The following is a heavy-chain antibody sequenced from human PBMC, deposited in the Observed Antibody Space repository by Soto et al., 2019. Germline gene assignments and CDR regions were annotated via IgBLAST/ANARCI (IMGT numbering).Heavy chain of an antibody. Sequence: GESLKISGKGCGYSFTSYWFAWVRQMPGKGLEWMGIVDPADSESGYSPSFQGQVTISVDKSISTAYLQWSSLKASDTAMYYCARPSTYGFFFAFRGQGSLVTVSS. CDR1: GYSFTSYW. V-gene: IGHV5-51*01. J-gene: IGHJ4*02. CDR2: VDPADSES. D-gene: IGHD3-10*01. CDR3: ARPSTYGFFFAF.